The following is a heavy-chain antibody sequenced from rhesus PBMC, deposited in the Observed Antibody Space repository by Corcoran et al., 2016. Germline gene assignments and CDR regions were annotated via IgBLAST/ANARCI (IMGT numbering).Heavy chain of an antibody. CDR2: IAGRGGST. J-gene: IGHJ4*01. V-gene: IGHV4-173*01. Sequence: QLQLQESGPGLVKPSETLSLTCAVSGGSISSNYWSWIRKPPGKGLEWIGRIAGRGGSTDSNPSLKRRVTISTDTSKNQFSRKLSSVTAADTAVYYCASHLYWGDYSYYFDYWGQGVLVTVSS. CDR1: GGSISSNY. D-gene: IGHD3-34*01. CDR3: ASHLYWGDYSYYFDY.